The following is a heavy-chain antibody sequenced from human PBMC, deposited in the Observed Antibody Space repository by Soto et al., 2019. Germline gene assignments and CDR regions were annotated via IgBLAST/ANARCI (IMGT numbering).Heavy chain of an antibody. D-gene: IGHD2-2*01. CDR2: IWYDGSNK. CDR3: ARQLACSSTSCYYYYYGMDV. V-gene: IGHV3-33*01. CDR1: GFTFSSYG. Sequence: GGSLRLSCAASGFTFSSYGMHWVRQAPGKGLEWVAVIWYDGSNKYYADPVKGRFTISRDNSKNTLYLQMNSLRAEDTAVYYCARQLACSSTSCYYYYYGMDVWGQGTTVTVSS. J-gene: IGHJ6*02.